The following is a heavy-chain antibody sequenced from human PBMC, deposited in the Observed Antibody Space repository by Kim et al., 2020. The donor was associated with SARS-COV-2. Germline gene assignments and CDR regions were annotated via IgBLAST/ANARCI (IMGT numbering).Heavy chain of an antibody. CDR2: ISYDGSNK. J-gene: IGHJ4*02. D-gene: IGHD6-13*01. V-gene: IGHV3-30-3*01. CDR3: AREPLSSSWYYFDY. CDR1: GFTFSSYA. Sequence: GGSLRLSCAASGFTFSSYAMHWVRQAPGKGLEWVAVISYDGSNKYYADSVKGRFTISRDNSKNTLYLQMNSLRAEDTAVYYCAREPLSSSWYYFDYWGQGTLVTVSS.